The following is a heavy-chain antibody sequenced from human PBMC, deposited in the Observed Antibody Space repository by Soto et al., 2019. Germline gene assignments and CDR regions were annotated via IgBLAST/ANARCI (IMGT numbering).Heavy chain of an antibody. V-gene: IGHV1-46*01. CDR3: ASSGDNPRDAFDI. Sequence: ASVKVASKVSGYSFSYYMHWGRQTPGQGLEWMGIINPSGGSTSYAQKFQGRVTMTRDTSTSTVYMELSSLRSEDTAVYYCASSGDNPRDAFDIRGQGTMVTVSS. CDR2: INPSGGST. CDR1: GYSFSYY. J-gene: IGHJ3*02. D-gene: IGHD2-21*01.